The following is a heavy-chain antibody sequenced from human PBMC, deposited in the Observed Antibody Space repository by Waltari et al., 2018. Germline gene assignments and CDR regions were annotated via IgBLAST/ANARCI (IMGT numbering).Heavy chain of an antibody. CDR1: GGPISRWY. CDR3: ATGSGDFDH. V-gene: IGHV4-4*07. J-gene: IGHJ4*02. CDR2: IYSSGST. D-gene: IGHD2-15*01. Sequence: QVQLQESGPGLVKPSATLSLTCSVSGGPISRWYWSWIRQTAGKGLEGLEWIGRIYSSGSTNYNPSLKSRVTMSMDTSKNQISLKMSSVTAADTAVYYCATGSGDFDHWGQGILVIVST.